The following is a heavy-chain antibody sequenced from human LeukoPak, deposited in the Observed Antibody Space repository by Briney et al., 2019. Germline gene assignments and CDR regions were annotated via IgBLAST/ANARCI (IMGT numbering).Heavy chain of an antibody. Sequence: PGRSLRLSCAASGLTFSTYPIHWVRQAPGKGLEWEALIADDGKDKHYVESVKGRFTISRDNSKNTLYLQMNSLRVEDTAVYYCARDRHIAAAGYYFDYWGQGTLVTVSS. CDR2: IADDGKDK. D-gene: IGHD6-25*01. CDR1: GLTFSTYP. J-gene: IGHJ4*02. CDR3: ARDRHIAAAGYYFDY. V-gene: IGHV3-30*04.